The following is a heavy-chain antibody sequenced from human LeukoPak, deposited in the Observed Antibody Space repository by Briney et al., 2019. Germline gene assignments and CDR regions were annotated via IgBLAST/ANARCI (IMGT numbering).Heavy chain of an antibody. CDR1: GGSISSTYYY. J-gene: IGHJ5*02. CDR2: VFYVACT. D-gene: IGHD6-13*01. CDR3: AKHGDSGSSWINWFDP. V-gene: IGHV4-39*01. Sequence: SEPLSLTCTVSGGSISSTYYYWGWIRQPPGKGLEWIGIVFYVACTSHNPSLKSRVTISADTSKNQFSMKLNSVTAADTAVYYCAKHGDSGSSWINWFDPWGQGTLVTVSS.